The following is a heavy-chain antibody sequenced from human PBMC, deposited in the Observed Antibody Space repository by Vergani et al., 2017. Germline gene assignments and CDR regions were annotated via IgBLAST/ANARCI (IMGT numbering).Heavy chain of an antibody. CDR2: ISGSGVSA. J-gene: IGHJ4*02. D-gene: IGHD3-10*01. CDR1: EFTFSNYA. CDR3: AKQYFVSGNYLFDY. V-gene: IGHV3-23*01. Sequence: EVQLLESGGGLVQPGGSLRLTCAASEFTFSNYAMNWVRQAQGKGLEWVSGISGSGVSAYYTDSVKGRFTISRDNSKNMLFLQINNLRTEDTAIYYCAKQYFVSGNYLFDYWGQGTLVTVSS.